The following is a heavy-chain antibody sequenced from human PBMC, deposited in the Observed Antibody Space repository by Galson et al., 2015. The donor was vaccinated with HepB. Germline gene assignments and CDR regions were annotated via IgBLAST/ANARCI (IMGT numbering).Heavy chain of an antibody. CDR2: IKQDGSEK. V-gene: IGHV3-7*01. CDR1: GFTFSRYW. Sequence: SLRLSCAASGFTFSRYWMSWVRQAPGKGLEWVANIKQDGSEKYYVDSVKGRFTISRDNAKNSLYLQMNSLRAEDTAVYYCARDEAQWLLTGDFDYWGQGTLVTVSS. D-gene: IGHD6-19*01. J-gene: IGHJ4*02. CDR3: ARDEAQWLLTGDFDY.